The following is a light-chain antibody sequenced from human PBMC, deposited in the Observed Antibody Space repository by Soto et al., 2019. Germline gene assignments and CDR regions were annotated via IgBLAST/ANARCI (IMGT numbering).Light chain of an antibody. Sequence: EIVLTQSPGTLSLSPGERDTISCRASQIVSSSYLALYQHKPGHSPRLLINGASSRASGILVRFSGSGSLTDFTLTISRLEPEDFAVYYCQQYGTSPPSTFGQGTRLEIK. CDR2: GAS. CDR3: QQYGTSPPST. J-gene: IGKJ5*01. V-gene: IGKV3-20*01. CDR1: QIVSSSY.